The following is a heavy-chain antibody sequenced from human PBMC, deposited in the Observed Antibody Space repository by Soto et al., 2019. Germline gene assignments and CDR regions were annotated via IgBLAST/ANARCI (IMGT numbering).Heavy chain of an antibody. CDR1: GGSFSGYY. CDR3: ARPISRIYGDYQYNWFDP. J-gene: IGHJ5*02. V-gene: IGHV4-34*01. CDR2: INHSGST. D-gene: IGHD4-17*01. Sequence: PSETLSLTCAVYGGSFSGYYWSWIRQPPGKGLEWIGEINHSGSTNYNPSLKSRATISVDTSKNQFSLKLSSVTAADTAVYYCARPISRIYGDYQYNWFDPWGQGTLVTVSS.